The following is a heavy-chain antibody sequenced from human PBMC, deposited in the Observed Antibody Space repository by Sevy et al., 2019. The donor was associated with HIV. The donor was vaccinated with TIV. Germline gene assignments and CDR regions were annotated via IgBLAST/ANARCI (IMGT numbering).Heavy chain of an antibody. CDR1: GGTFSSYA. CDR3: ARDRDYYGSGTDCYFDY. CDR2: IIPIFGTA. J-gene: IGHJ4*02. D-gene: IGHD3-10*01. V-gene: IGHV1-69*15. Sequence: KISCKASGGTFSSYAISWVRQAPGQGLEWMGRIIPIFGTANYAQKFQGRVTITADESTSTAYMELSSLRSEDTAVYYCARDRDYYGSGTDCYFDYWGQGTLVTVSS.